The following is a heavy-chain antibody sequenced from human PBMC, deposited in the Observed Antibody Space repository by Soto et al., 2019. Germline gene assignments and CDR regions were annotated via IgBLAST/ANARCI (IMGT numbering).Heavy chain of an antibody. V-gene: IGHV3-73*01. Sequence: EVQLVDSGGGLVQPGGSLKLSCAASGFTFNDSAMHWVRQASGKGLEWVGRIRSKANNYATAYAASVKGRFTISRDDSKNTAYLQMNSLKTDDTAVYYCYLGVAGTEGGNYSYDMAVWGQGTTVIVS. CDR3: YLGVAGTEGGNYSYDMAV. D-gene: IGHD6-19*01. CDR2: IRSKANNYAT. J-gene: IGHJ6*02. CDR1: GFTFNDSA.